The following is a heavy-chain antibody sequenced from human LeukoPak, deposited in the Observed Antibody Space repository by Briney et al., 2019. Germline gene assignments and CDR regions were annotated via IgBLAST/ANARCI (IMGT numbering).Heavy chain of an antibody. J-gene: IGHJ4*02. V-gene: IGHV3-7*01. CDR1: GFTFSSYA. D-gene: IGHD2-2*01. Sequence: GGSLRLSCAASGFTFSSYALHWVRQAPGKGLEWVANIKEDGTEKYYVDSVKGRFTISRDNAKNSLYLQMNSLRAEDTAVYYCARASGYCSSTSCPDMDYWGQGTLVTVSS. CDR3: ARASGYCSSTSCPDMDY. CDR2: IKEDGTEK.